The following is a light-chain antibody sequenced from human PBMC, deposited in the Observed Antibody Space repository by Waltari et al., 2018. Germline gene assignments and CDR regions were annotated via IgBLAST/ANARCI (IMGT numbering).Light chain of an antibody. V-gene: IGKV1-6*01. CDR3: LQDYSYPWT. CDR1: QAIRND. J-gene: IGKJ1*01. CDR2: GAS. Sequence: AIQMTQSPSSLSAVVGDRLTITCRASQAIRNDLSWYQQKPGQAPKLLIYGASFLQRGVPSRFSGSGSGTDFILTISSLQPEDFVTYYCLQDYSYPWTFGQGTNVDI.